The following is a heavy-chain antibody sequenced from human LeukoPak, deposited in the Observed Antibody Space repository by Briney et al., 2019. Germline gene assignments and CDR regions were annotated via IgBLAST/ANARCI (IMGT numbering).Heavy chain of an antibody. CDR3: AKGHYDSRGGAFDI. J-gene: IGHJ3*02. CDR2: ISGSGGST. Sequence: GGSLRLSCAASGFIFSSYAMSWVRQAPGKGLEWVSAISGSGGSTYYADPVKGRFTISRDNSKNTLYLKMNSLRAEDTAVYYCAKGHYDSRGGAFDIWGQGTMVTVSS. D-gene: IGHD3-22*01. CDR1: GFIFSSYA. V-gene: IGHV3-23*01.